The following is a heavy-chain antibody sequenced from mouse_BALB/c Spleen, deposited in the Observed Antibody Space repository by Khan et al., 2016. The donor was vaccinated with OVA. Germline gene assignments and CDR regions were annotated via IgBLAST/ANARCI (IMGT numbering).Heavy chain of an antibody. CDR2: INTYTGKP. D-gene: IGHD2-14*01. CDR1: GYTFTNNG. Sequence: QIQLVQSGPELKKPGETVKISCKASGYTFTNNGMNWVKQAPGKGLKWMGWINTYTGKPTYADDFKGRFAFSLETSASTAYLQINNLKNEDTATYFWGRVGYNGTKDYGGQGTSVTVSS. V-gene: IGHV9-3-1*01. J-gene: IGHJ4*01. CDR3: GRVGYNGTKDY.